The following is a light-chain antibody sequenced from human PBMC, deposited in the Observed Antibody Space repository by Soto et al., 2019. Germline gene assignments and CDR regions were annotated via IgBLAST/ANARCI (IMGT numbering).Light chain of an antibody. Sequence: ILMTQSPATLSVSPGERATLSCRASQSVSNNLAWSQQKPGQAPSLLIYDASTMATGIPARFSGSGSGTEFTLTLSGLESEDFAVYYCQQNSNWPPWTFGQGTKVAIK. CDR1: QSVSNN. CDR2: DAS. V-gene: IGKV3-15*01. CDR3: QQNSNWPPWT. J-gene: IGKJ1*01.